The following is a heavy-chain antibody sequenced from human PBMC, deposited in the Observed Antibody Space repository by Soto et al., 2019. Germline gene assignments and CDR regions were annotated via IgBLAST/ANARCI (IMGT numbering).Heavy chain of an antibody. CDR3: ARGLVRGVISVRDAFDI. Sequence: ASVKVSCKASGYTFTGYYMHWVRQAPGQGLEWMGWINPNSGGTNYAQKFQGWVTMTRDTSISTAYMELSRLRSDDTAVYYCARGLVRGVISVRDAFDIWGQGTMVTVSS. CDR1: GYTFTGYY. D-gene: IGHD3-10*01. V-gene: IGHV1-2*04. J-gene: IGHJ3*02. CDR2: INPNSGGT.